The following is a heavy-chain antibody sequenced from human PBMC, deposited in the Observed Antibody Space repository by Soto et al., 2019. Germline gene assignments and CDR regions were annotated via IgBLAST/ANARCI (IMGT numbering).Heavy chain of an antibody. CDR3: ARAYGSSWYPSYYYSGMDV. CDR2: IIPILGIA. D-gene: IGHD6-13*01. CDR1: GGTFSSYT. Sequence: QVQLVQSGAEVKKPGSSVKVSCKASGGTFSSYTISWVRQAPGQGLEWMGRIIPILGIANYAQKFQGRVTITADKSTSTAYMELSRLRSEDTAVYYCARAYGSSWYPSYYYSGMDVWGQGTTVTVSS. J-gene: IGHJ6*02. V-gene: IGHV1-69*02.